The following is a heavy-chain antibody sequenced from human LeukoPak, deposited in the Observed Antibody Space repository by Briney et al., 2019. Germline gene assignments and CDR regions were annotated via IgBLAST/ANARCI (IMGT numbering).Heavy chain of an antibody. J-gene: IGHJ4*02. CDR1: GFTFSSYA. V-gene: IGHV3-23*01. Sequence: GGSLRLSCAASGFTFSSYAMSWVRQAPGKGLEWVSAISGSGGSTYYADSVKGRFTISRDNSKNTLYLQMNSLRAEDTAVYYCARDWSYGDYYFDYWGQGTLVTVSS. CDR2: ISGSGGST. D-gene: IGHD4-17*01. CDR3: ARDWSYGDYYFDY.